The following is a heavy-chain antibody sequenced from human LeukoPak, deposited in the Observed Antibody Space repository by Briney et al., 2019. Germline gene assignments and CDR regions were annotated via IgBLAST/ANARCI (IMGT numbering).Heavy chain of an antibody. CDR2: INPNSGGT. CDR1: GYTFTGYY. V-gene: IGHV1-2*02. Sequence: GASVKVSCKASGYTFTGYYMHWVRQAPGQGLEWMGWINPNSGGTNYAQKFQGRVTMTRDTSISTAYMELSRLRSDDTAVYYCARNPVPAAIFRLYYYYMDVWGKGTTVTVSS. J-gene: IGHJ6*03. D-gene: IGHD2-2*01. CDR3: ARNPVPAAIFRLYYYYMDV.